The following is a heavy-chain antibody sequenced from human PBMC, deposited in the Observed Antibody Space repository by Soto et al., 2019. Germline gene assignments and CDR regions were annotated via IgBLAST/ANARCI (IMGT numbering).Heavy chain of an antibody. CDR3: VRGGVHYYDNSFDY. D-gene: IGHD3-22*01. CDR1: GFSLIPYW. CDR2: IKQDGSER. J-gene: IGHJ4*02. Sequence: PGGSLRLSCAASGFSLIPYWMSWVRQAPGKGLEWVSNIKQDGSERNYVNSVKGRFTISRDNAKNSVYLEMNSLRAEDTAVYYCVRGGVHYYDNSFDYWGQGTLVTVSS. V-gene: IGHV3-7*03.